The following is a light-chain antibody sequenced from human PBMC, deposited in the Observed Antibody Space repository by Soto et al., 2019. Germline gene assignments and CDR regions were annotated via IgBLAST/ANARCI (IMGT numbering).Light chain of an antibody. CDR3: QQYHNWLPWA. CDR1: QSVSIN. V-gene: IGKV3-15*01. Sequence: EIVMTQSPATLSVSPGERATLSGRASQSVSINSAWYQQKPGQAPRLLIYGASTRATRIPARFSGSGSGTEFTLTIRSLQSQDFAVYYCQQYHNWLPWAFGQGTQVHIK. J-gene: IGKJ1*01. CDR2: GAS.